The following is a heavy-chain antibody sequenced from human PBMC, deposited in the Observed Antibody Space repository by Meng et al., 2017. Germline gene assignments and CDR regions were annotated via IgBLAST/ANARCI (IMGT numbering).Heavy chain of an antibody. J-gene: IGHJ5*02. CDR1: GGSFSGYY. Sequence: QVQLQQWGAGLLKPSETLSLTGAVYGGSFSGYYWSWIRQPPGKGLEWIGEINHSGSTNYNPSLKSRVTISVDTSKNQFSLKLSSVTAADTAVYYCARGRAGYCSSTSCYRFAWFDPWGQGTLVTVSS. CDR2: INHSGST. V-gene: IGHV4-34*01. CDR3: ARGRAGYCSSTSCYRFAWFDP. D-gene: IGHD2-2*02.